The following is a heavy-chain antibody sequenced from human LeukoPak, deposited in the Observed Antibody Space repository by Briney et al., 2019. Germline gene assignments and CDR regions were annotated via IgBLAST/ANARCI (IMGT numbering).Heavy chain of an antibody. CDR1: GFTFSSYG. D-gene: IGHD3-16*02. Sequence: GGSLRLSCAASGFTFSSYGMSWVRQAPGKGLEWVAVISYDGSNKYYADSVKGRFTISRDNSKNTLYLQMNSLRAEDTAVYYCAKDGGRYYDYVWGSYRWTYYFDYWGQGTLVTVSS. CDR3: AKDGGRYYDYVWGSYRWTYYFDY. CDR2: ISYDGSNK. V-gene: IGHV3-30*18. J-gene: IGHJ4*02.